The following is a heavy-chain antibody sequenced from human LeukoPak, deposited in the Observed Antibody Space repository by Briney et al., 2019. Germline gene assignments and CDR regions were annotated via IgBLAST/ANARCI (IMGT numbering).Heavy chain of an antibody. V-gene: IGHV3-23*01. CDR1: GFTLSSYA. CDR2: ISGSGGST. Sequence: PGGSLRLSCTASGFTLSSYAMSWVRQAPGKGLEWVSAISGSGGSTYYADSVKGRFTISRDNSKNTLYLQMNSLRAEDTAVYYCAKPPIYYYDSSGYYYSWAVAFDIWGQGTMVTVSS. D-gene: IGHD3-22*01. CDR3: AKPPIYYYDSSGYYYSWAVAFDI. J-gene: IGHJ3*02.